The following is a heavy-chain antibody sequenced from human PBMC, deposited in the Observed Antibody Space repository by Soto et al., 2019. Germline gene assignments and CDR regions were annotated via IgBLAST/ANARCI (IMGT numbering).Heavy chain of an antibody. CDR3: ASGVGGLGGSSGWPDYAFDV. CDR1: GGTFTKYA. V-gene: IGHV1-69*01. CDR2: IVPLPGTT. J-gene: IGHJ3*01. Sequence: QVQLVQSGAAVRKPGSSVKVSCKASGGTFTKYAITWVRQAPRQGLEWMGGIVPLPGTTNYAQKFRGRVTISADESTSTGDFELSSLRSEDTAVYSGASGVGGLGGSSGWPDYAFDVWGQGTMVIVSS. D-gene: IGHD6-19*01.